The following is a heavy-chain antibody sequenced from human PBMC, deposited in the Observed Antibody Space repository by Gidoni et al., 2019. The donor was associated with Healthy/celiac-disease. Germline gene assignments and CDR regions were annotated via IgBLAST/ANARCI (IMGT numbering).Heavy chain of an antibody. D-gene: IGHD6-19*01. CDR2: INHSGST. CDR1: GGSFSGYY. J-gene: IGHJ4*02. V-gene: IGHV4-34*01. Sequence: QVQLQQWGAGLLKPSETLSLTCAVYGGSFSGYYWLWIRQPPGKGLEWIGEINHSGSTNYNPSLKSRVTISVDTSKNQFSLKLSSVTAADTAVYYCARAVRLDYWGQGTLVTVSS. CDR3: ARAVRLDY.